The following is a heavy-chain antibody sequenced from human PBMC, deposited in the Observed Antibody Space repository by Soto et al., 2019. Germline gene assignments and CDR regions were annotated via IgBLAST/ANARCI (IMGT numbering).Heavy chain of an antibody. D-gene: IGHD3-10*01. Sequence: SVKVSCKASGGTFSSYAISWVRQAPGQGLEWMGGIIPIFGTANYAQKFQGRVTITADESTSTAYMELSSLRSEDTAVYYCARNFRGAHYYSYGLAVGAKGPTATVP. CDR3: ARNFRGAHYYSYGLAV. CDR1: GGTFSSYA. J-gene: IGHJ6*04. V-gene: IGHV1-69*13. CDR2: IIPIFGTA.